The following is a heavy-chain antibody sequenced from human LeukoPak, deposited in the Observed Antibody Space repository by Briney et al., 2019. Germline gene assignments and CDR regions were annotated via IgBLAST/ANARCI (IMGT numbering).Heavy chain of an antibody. J-gene: IGHJ4*02. D-gene: IGHD3-22*01. CDR2: IYRGGST. Sequence: GGSLRLSCAASGFTLSSNYMSWVRQAPGKGLEWVSVIYRGGSTYYADSVKGRFTISRDNSKNTLYLQMNSLRAEDTAVYYCARDARVYDSSGYYYSHFDYWGQGTLVTVSS. V-gene: IGHV3-66*02. CDR3: ARDARVYDSSGYYYSHFDY. CDR1: GFTLSSNY.